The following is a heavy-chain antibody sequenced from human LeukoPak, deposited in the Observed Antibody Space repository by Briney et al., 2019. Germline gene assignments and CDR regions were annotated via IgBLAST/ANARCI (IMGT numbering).Heavy chain of an antibody. CDR2: ISAYNGNT. V-gene: IGHV1-18*01. CDR3: ARAVNVWGSYRYLDY. Sequence: ASVKVSCKASGYPFTSYGISWVRQAPGQGLEWMGWISAYNGNTNYAQKLQGRVTMTTDTSTSTAYMELRSLRSDDTAVYYCARAVNVWGSYRYLDYWGQGTLVTVSS. J-gene: IGHJ4*02. D-gene: IGHD3-16*02. CDR1: GYPFTSYG.